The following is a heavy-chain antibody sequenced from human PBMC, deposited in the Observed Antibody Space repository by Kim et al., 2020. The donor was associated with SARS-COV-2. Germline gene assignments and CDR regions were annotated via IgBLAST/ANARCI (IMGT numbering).Heavy chain of an antibody. D-gene: IGHD3-10*01. Sequence: SETLSLTCTVSGGSISNSRQYWGWIRQPPEKGLEWIGSFFSSGTTYNNPSYNNPSLKTRVTISFDLSKDQFSLNLRSVPAADTAVYYCARTLGNYGSGTYPLRGAFDLWGQGQMVIVSS. CDR2: FFSSGTTYNNPS. V-gene: IGHV4-39*01. CDR1: GGSISNSRQY. J-gene: IGHJ3*01. CDR3: ARTLGNYGSGTYPLRGAFDL.